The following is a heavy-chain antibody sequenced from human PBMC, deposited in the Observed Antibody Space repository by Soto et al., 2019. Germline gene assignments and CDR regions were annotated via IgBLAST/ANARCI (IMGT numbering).Heavy chain of an antibody. V-gene: IGHV1-69*04. Sequence: GASVKVSCKASGGTFSSYTISWVRQAPGQGLEWMGRIIPILGIANYAQKFQGRVTITADKSTSTAYMGLSSLRSEDTAVYYCARDLEGYYDSSGYQAPYYYGMDVWGQGTTVTVSS. D-gene: IGHD3-22*01. CDR3: ARDLEGYYDSSGYQAPYYYGMDV. J-gene: IGHJ6*02. CDR2: IIPILGIA. CDR1: GGTFSSYT.